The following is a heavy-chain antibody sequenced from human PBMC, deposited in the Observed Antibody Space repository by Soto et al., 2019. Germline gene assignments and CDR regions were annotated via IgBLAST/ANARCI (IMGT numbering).Heavy chain of an antibody. CDR1: GGSISSSGFW. CDR2: IYDTGNT. Sequence: HLQLQESGPGLVKPSETLSLTCAVSGGSISSSGFWWSWIRQPPGKGLEWIATIYDTGNTYYNPSLKSRVTISAYTSKNHFSLKLNSVTAADTAVYYCAKRAYGDPFDPWGQGALVTVSS. D-gene: IGHD4-17*01. CDR3: AKRAYGDPFDP. J-gene: IGHJ5*02. V-gene: IGHV4-39*02.